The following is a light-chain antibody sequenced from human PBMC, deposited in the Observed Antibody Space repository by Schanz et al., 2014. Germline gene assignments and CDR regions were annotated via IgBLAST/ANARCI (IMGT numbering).Light chain of an antibody. V-gene: IGKV3-20*01. CDR2: GAS. CDR1: QSVSSN. J-gene: IGKJ4*01. CDR3: QQYGSSALT. Sequence: EIVMTQSPGTLSLSPGERATLSCRASQSVSSNLAWYQQKPGQAPRLLIYGASSRASGIPDRFSGSGSGTDFTLTISRLEPEDFAVYHCQQYGSSALTFGGGTKVEIK.